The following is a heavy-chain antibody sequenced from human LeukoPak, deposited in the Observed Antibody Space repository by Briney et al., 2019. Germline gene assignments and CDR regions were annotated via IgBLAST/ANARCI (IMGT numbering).Heavy chain of an antibody. V-gene: IGHV3-23*01. CDR3: AKSRGESRGASNY. Sequence: GGSLRLSCAASGFTFSSYAMNWVRQAPGKGLEWVSFISGSGDTTFYADSVKGRFTISRDNSKNTLYLQMNSLRAEDTAVYYCAKSRGESRGASNYWGQGTLVTVSS. D-gene: IGHD1-26*01. CDR1: GFTFSSYA. CDR2: ISGSGDTT. J-gene: IGHJ4*02.